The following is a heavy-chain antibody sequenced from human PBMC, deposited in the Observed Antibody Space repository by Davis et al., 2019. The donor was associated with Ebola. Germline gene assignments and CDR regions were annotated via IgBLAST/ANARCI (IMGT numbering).Heavy chain of an antibody. CDR2: IDPSDSYT. V-gene: IGHV5-10-1*01. Sequence: GESLKISCQGSGYSFTSYWISWVRQMPGKGLEWMGRIDPSDSYTNYSPSFQGHVTISADKSISNAYLQWSSLKASDTAMYYCARQDSNFHFDYWGQGTLVTVSS. CDR1: GYSFTSYW. J-gene: IGHJ4*02. CDR3: ARQDSNFHFDY. D-gene: IGHD4-11*01.